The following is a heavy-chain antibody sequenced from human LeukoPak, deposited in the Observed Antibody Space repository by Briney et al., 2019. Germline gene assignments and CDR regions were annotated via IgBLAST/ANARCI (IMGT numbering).Heavy chain of an antibody. CDR3: ARGLSRDIVVVPAANNFDY. V-gene: IGHV4-34*01. D-gene: IGHD2-2*01. Sequence: PSETLSLTCAVYGGSFSGYYWSWIRQPPGKGLEWIGEINHSGSTNYNPSLNSRVTISVDTSKNQFSLKLSSVTAADTAVYYCARGLSRDIVVVPAANNFDYWGQGTLVTVSS. J-gene: IGHJ4*02. CDR1: GGSFSGYY. CDR2: INHSGST.